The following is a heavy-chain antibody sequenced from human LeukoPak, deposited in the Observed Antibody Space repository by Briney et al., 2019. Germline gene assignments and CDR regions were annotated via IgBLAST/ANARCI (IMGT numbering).Heavy chain of an antibody. CDR3: AKVMGVFGVPKGAYYFDY. J-gene: IGHJ4*02. V-gene: IGHV3-23*01. CDR2: ISGSGGST. Sequence: GGSLRLSCAASGFTFSSYAMIWVRQAPGKGLEWVSAISGSGGSTYYADSVKRRFTISRDNSKNTLYLQMNSLRAEDTAVYYCAKVMGVFGVPKGAYYFDYWGQGTLVTVSS. D-gene: IGHD3-3*01. CDR1: GFTFSSYA.